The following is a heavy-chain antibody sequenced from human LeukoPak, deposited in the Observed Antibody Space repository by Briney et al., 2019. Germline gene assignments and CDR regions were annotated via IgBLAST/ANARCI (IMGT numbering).Heavy chain of an antibody. D-gene: IGHD3-10*01. CDR2: IYYSGST. Sequence: SETLSLTCTVSGGSISSYYWSWIRQPPGKGLEWIGYIYYSGSTNYNPSLKSRVTISVDTSKNLFSLKLSSVTAADTAVYYCARGFIRAWYFDLWGRGTLVTVSS. V-gene: IGHV4-59*01. CDR3: ARGFIRAWYFDL. CDR1: GGSISSYY. J-gene: IGHJ2*01.